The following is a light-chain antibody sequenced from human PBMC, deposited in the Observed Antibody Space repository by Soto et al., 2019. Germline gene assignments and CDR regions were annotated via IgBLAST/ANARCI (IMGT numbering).Light chain of an antibody. CDR2: DVS. CDR1: SSDVGDYNY. J-gene: IGLJ1*01. Sequence: VLTQPASVSGSPGQSITISCTGTSSDVGDYNYVSWYQQHPGKAPKLMLYDVSNRPSGISNRFSGSKSGNTASLTISGLQAEDEADYYCSSYTSSSTLFGTGTKLTVL. CDR3: SSYTSSSTL. V-gene: IGLV2-14*01.